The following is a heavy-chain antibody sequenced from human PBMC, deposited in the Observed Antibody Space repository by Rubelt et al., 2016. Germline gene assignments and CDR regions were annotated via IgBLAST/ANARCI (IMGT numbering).Heavy chain of an antibody. Sequence: EVQLVQSGAEVKKPGESLKISCKGSGYSFTSYWIGWVRQMPGKGLEWMGIIYPGDSETRYSPSSQGQAPISADKSISTAYLQWSSLKASDTAMYYCARLGIVVVPAAIPDYWGQGTLVTVSS. CDR1: GYSFTSYW. J-gene: IGHJ4*02. CDR2: IYPGDSET. CDR3: ARLGIVVVPAAIPDY. V-gene: IGHV5-51*01. D-gene: IGHD2-2*02.